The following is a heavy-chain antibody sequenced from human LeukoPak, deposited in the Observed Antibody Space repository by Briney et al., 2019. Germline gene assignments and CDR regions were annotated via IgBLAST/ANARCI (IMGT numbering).Heavy chain of an antibody. V-gene: IGHV1-2*02. CDR3: VRDTCGYSGYDWDY. Sequence: AAVKVSCKASGYTFTGYYMHWVRQAPGQRLEWMGWINPNSGDTDYAQKFQGRVTMTRDTSITTAYMELSRLTSDDTAVYYCVRDTCGYSGYDWDYWGQGTLVTVSS. D-gene: IGHD5-12*01. CDR1: GYTFTGYY. CDR2: INPNSGDT. J-gene: IGHJ4*02.